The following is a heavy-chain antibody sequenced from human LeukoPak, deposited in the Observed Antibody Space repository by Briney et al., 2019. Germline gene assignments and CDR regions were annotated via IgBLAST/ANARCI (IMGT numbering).Heavy chain of an antibody. Sequence: RTSDTLSLTCAVYGESLNYYYWSWMRQSPEKGLEWIGEVFDGKTTNYNPSLKSRVTISAVTSSNQFSLNLKSVTAADTAVYYCASGAWATRLHSWAQGTLVIVSS. J-gene: IGHJ4*02. CDR1: GESLNYYY. CDR3: ASGAWATRLHS. V-gene: IGHV4-34*12. CDR2: VFDGKTT. D-gene: IGHD5-24*01.